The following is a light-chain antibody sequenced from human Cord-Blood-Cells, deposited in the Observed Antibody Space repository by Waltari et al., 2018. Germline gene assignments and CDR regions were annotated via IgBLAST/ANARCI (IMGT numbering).Light chain of an antibody. CDR2: EVS. Sequence: QSALTQPASVSGSPGQSINISCTGTSSDVGSYNLVSCYQQHPGKAHKLMIYEVSKRPSGVSNRVSGSKSGNTASLTISGLQAEDEADYYCCSYAGSSTLVFGGGTKLTVL. CDR1: SSDVGSYNL. V-gene: IGLV2-23*02. J-gene: IGLJ3*02. CDR3: CSYAGSSTLV.